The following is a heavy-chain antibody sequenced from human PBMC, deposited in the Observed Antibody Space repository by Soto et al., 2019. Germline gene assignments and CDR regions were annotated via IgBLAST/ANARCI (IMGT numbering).Heavy chain of an antibody. V-gene: IGHV4-34*01. Sequence: SETLSLTCAVYGGSFSGYYWSWIRQPPGKGLEWIGEINHSGSTNYNPSLKSRVTISVDTSKNQFSLKLSSVTAADTAVYYCARAYYDSSGYCDYWGQGTLVTVSS. CDR1: GGSFSGYY. CDR3: ARAYYDSSGYCDY. J-gene: IGHJ4*02. D-gene: IGHD3-22*01. CDR2: INHSGST.